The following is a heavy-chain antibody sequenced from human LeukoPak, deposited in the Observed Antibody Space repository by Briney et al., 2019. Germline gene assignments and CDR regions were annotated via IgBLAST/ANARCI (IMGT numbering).Heavy chain of an antibody. CDR2: IYPGDSDT. V-gene: IGHV5-51*01. J-gene: IGHJ3*02. CDR3: ARQYCSGGSCYPNAFDI. CDR1: GYSFTSYW. D-gene: IGHD2-15*01. Sequence: GESLKISCKGSGYSFTSYWIGWVRQMPGKGLEGMGIIYPGDSDTRYSPSFQGQVTISADKSISTAYLQWSSLKASDTAMYYCARQYCSGGSCYPNAFDIWGQGTMVTVSS.